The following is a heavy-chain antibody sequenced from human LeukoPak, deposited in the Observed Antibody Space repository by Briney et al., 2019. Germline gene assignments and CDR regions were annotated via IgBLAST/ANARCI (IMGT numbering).Heavy chain of an antibody. D-gene: IGHD2-15*01. Sequence: PSETLSLTCAVSGGSISSGGYSWSWIRQPPGKGLEWIGYIYHSGSTYYNPSLKSRVTISEDRSKNQFSLKLSSVTAADTAVYYCARECSGGSCYSGAFDIWGQGTMVTVSS. CDR1: GGSISSGGYS. V-gene: IGHV4-30-2*01. CDR2: IYHSGST. J-gene: IGHJ3*02. CDR3: ARECSGGSCYSGAFDI.